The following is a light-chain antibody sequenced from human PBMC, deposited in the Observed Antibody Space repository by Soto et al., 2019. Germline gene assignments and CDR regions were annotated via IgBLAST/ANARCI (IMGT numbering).Light chain of an antibody. CDR3: QQSYSSPIT. J-gene: IGKJ5*01. V-gene: IGKV1-39*01. Sequence: DIQMTQSPSSLSASVGDRVTITCRASQSIGGYLTWYQQLPGKAPKLLIFAASGLQSGVPSRFSGSGSGTDFTLTISSLQPEDFATYYRQQSYSSPITFGQGTRLEI. CDR1: QSIGGY. CDR2: AAS.